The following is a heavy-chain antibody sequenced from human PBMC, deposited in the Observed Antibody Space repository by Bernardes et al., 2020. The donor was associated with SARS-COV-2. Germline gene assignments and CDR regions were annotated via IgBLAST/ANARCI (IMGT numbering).Heavy chain of an antibody. Sequence: ASVKVSCKASGYNFNTYPVQWVRQAPGQRLEWMGWINTANGNTKYSEKFQGRVTITRDTSTFTAHMELLSLTSEDTGVYYCARARMDVWGQGSLVTVSS. V-gene: IGHV1-3*04. J-gene: IGHJ4*02. CDR2: INTANGNT. CDR1: GYNFNTYP. D-gene: IGHD6-6*01. CDR3: ARARMDV.